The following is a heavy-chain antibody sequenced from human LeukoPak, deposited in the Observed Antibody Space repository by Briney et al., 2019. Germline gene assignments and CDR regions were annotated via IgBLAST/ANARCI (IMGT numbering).Heavy chain of an antibody. D-gene: IGHD3-22*01. J-gene: IGHJ4*02. CDR3: ARVAYYYDSSGYYNFDY. Sequence: GGSLRLSCAASGFTFSSYWMHWVRQAPGEGLVWVSRINSDGSSTSYADSVKGRFTISRDNAKNTLYLQMNSLRAEDTAVYYCARVAYYYDSSGYYNFDYWGQGTLVTVSS. CDR1: GFTFSSYW. CDR2: INSDGSST. V-gene: IGHV3-74*01.